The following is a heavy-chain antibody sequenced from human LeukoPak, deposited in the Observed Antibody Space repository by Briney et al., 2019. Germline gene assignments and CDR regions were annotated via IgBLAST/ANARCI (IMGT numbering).Heavy chain of an antibody. CDR2: TYSRSKWYH. J-gene: IGHJ3*01. CDR3: ARDSSITWDGALGV. D-gene: IGHD3-10*01. V-gene: IGHV6-1*01. Sequence: SQTLPLPCAISGDSVSSNSVAWNCIRQSPSRGLEWLGRTYSRSKWYHDYAVSVRSRITINPDTSKNQFSLRLNSMTPEDTAVYYCARDSSITWDGALGVWRQGTMVTVSS. CDR1: GDSVSSNSVA.